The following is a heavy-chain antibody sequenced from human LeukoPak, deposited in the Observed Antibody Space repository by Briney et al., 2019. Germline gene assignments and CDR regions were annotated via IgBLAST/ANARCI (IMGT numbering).Heavy chain of an antibody. V-gene: IGHV1-46*01. D-gene: IGHD5-24*01. J-gene: IGHJ4*02. CDR1: GYTFTSYY. CDR2: INPSGGST. Sequence: GASVKVSCKASGYTFTSYYMHWVRQAPGQGLEWMGIINPSGGSTGYAQKFQGRVTMTRDTSTSTVYMELSSLRSEDTAVYYCAREVAGYKYFDYWGQGTLVTVSS. CDR3: AREVAGYKYFDY.